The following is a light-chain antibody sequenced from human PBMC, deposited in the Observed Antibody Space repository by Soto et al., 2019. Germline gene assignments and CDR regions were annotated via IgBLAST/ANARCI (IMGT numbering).Light chain of an antibody. CDR3: QQYDKWPRT. CDR2: GAS. Sequence: EIVLTQSPATLSLSPGEGAPLSCRASQSVSSRLAWYQQKPGQAPRLLISGASSRATGIPDRFSGSGSGTEFTLTISSLQSDDLAVYYCQQYDKWPRTFGQGTKVDIK. J-gene: IGKJ1*01. V-gene: IGKV3D-15*01. CDR1: QSVSSR.